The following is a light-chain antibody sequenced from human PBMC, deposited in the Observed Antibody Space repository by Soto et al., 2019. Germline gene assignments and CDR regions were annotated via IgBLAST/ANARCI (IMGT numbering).Light chain of an antibody. J-gene: IGKJ4*01. CDR1: QGIDRW. CDR2: AAS. Sequence: DIQMTQSSSSLSASVGDRFTITWRSSQGIDRWLAWYQQKPGEAPKVLIYAASSLRSGVPSRFSGSGYGTDFSLTISSLQPEDLATYYCKQSKSFPLTFGGGTKVDIK. V-gene: IGKV1-12*01. CDR3: KQSKSFPLT.